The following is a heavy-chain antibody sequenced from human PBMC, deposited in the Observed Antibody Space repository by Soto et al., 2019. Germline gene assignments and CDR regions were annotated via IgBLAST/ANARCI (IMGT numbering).Heavy chain of an antibody. D-gene: IGHD2-21*01. CDR2: ISYDGSNK. CDR3: AKEPGGEDY. J-gene: IGHJ4*02. CDR1: GFTFSSYG. Sequence: GGSLRLSCAASGFTFSSYGMHWVRQAPGKGLEWVAVISYDGSNKYYADSVKGRFTISRDNSKNTLYLQMNSLRAEDTAVYYCAKEPGGEDYWGQGTLVTVSS. V-gene: IGHV3-30*18.